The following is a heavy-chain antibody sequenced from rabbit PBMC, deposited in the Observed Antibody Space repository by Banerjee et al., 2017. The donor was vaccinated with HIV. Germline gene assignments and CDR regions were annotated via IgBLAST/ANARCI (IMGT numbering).Heavy chain of an antibody. Sequence: QEQLVESRGGLVQPGESLTLTCTASGFSFSSGYYMCWVRQAPGKGPEWIACIYNGDGSTYYASWAKGRFTISKTSSTTVTLQMTSLTAADTATYFCARGYGGDGYTTMIRLDLWGQGTLVTVS. CDR2: IYNGDGST. J-gene: IGHJ3*01. CDR3: ARGYGGDGYTTMIRLDL. CDR1: GFSFSSGYY. V-gene: IGHV1S45*01. D-gene: IGHD7-1*01.